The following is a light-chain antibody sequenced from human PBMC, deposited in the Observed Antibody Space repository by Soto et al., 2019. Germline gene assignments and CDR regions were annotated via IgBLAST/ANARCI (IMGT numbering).Light chain of an antibody. CDR1: QRINAW. J-gene: IGKJ1*01. CDR2: TAS. Sequence: DVQMDQSPSTLSASVGDRVPISCPASQRINAWLSWYQQKPGKAPKLLIHTASTLEDGVPSRFSGSWSGTAFTLTISSLQPDDFATYYCQPYSGYWTFGQGTKVEI. CDR3: QPYSGYWT. V-gene: IGKV1-5*03.